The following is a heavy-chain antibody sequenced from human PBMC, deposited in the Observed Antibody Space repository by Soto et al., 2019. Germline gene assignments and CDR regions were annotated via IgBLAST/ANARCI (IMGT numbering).Heavy chain of an antibody. Sequence: QVQLVQSGAEVKKPGSSVKVSCKASGGTFSSYAISWVRQAPGHGLEWMGGIIPIFGTANYAQKFQGRVTITSDNSTSTAYRELSSLRSDDTAVDYCAREDGSLRGYFQHWGQGTLVTVSS. CDR1: GGTFSSYA. J-gene: IGHJ1*01. CDR3: AREDGSLRGYFQH. V-gene: IGHV1-69*06. D-gene: IGHD1-26*01. CDR2: IIPIFGTA.